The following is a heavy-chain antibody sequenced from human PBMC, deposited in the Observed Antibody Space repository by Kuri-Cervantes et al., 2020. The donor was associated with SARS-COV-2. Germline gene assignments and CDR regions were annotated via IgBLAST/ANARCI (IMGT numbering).Heavy chain of an antibody. CDR3: ASLELTGGYDSAFRGFDP. J-gene: IGHJ5*02. Sequence: ASVKVSCKASGYTFTGYYMHWVRQAPGQGLEWMGWINPNSGGTNYAQKFQGRVTTTRDTSISTAYMELSRLRSDDTAVYYCASLELTGGYDSAFRGFDPWGQGTLVTVSS. CDR1: GYTFTGYY. CDR2: INPNSGGT. D-gene: IGHD5-12*01. V-gene: IGHV1-2*02.